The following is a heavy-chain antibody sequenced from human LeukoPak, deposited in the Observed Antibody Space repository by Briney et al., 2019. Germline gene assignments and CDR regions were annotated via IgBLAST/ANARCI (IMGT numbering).Heavy chain of an antibody. CDR1: GFTFSSYG. J-gene: IGHJ4*02. CDR3: ARDLDFDY. Sequence: GGSLRLSCAASGFTFSSYGMHWVRQAPGKGLEWVVVIWYDGSNKYYADSVKGRFTISRDNSKNTLYLQMNSLRAEDTAVYYCARDLDFDYWGQGTLVTVSS. CDR2: IWYDGSNK. V-gene: IGHV3-33*01.